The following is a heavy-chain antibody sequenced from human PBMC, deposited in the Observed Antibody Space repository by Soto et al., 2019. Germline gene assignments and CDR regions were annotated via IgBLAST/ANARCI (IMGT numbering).Heavy chain of an antibody. CDR1: GLSLSTSGMC. J-gene: IGHJ6*02. D-gene: IGHD6-6*01. V-gene: IGHV2-70*01. CDR3: ARIRSSSIAAPEYYYYGMDV. Sequence: ASGPTLVNPTQTLTLTCTFSGLSLSTSGMCVSWIRQPPGKALEWLALIDWDDDKYYSTSLKTRLTISKDTSKNQVVLTMTNMDPVDTATYYCARIRSSSIAAPEYYYYGMDVWGQGTTVTSP. CDR2: IDWDDDK.